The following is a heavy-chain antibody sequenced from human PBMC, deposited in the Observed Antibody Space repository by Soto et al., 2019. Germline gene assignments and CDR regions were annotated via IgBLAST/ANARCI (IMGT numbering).Heavy chain of an antibody. CDR3: TTIGVYAFDL. D-gene: IGHD3-16*01. J-gene: IGHJ2*01. Sequence: EVQLVESGGGLVQPGGSLNLSCAASGFTFSGSAMHWVRQASGKGLEWVARIRSKANSYATAYAASVKGRFIISRDDSKYTAYLKMNSLKTEDTAVYYCTTIGVYAFDLWGRGTLVTVSS. V-gene: IGHV3-73*01. CDR1: GFTFSGSA. CDR2: IRSKANSYAT.